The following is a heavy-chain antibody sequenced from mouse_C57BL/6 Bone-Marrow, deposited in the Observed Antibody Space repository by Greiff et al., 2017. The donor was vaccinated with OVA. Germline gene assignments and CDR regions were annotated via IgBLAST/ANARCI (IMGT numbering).Heavy chain of an antibody. CDR2: ISSGGDYI. V-gene: IGHV5-9-1*02. J-gene: IGHJ3*01. CDR3: TRERIWFAY. CDR1: GFTFSSYA. Sequence: EVKLVESGEGLVKPGGSLKLSCAASGFTFSSYAMSWVRQTPETRLEWVAYISSGGDYIYYADTVKGRFTISRDNARNTLYLQMSSLKSDDTAMYYCTRERIWFAYWGQGTLVTVSA.